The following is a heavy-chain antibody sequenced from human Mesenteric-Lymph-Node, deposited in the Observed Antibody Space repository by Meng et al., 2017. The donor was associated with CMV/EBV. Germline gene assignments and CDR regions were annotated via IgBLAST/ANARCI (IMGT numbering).Heavy chain of an antibody. CDR1: GCSFTSWV. V-gene: IGHV1-18*01. J-gene: IGHJ5*02. CDR2: ISLDNSNT. CDR3: MRGAGAGGRDWFDP. D-gene: IGHD6-13*01. Sequence: VKVPCKASGCSFTSWVISWVRQAPGQGLEWMGWISLDNSNTNYAKKFQGRVTLTTDTSTSTAYMELSSLGFEDTAIYYCMRGAGAGGRDWFDPWGQGTLVTVSS.